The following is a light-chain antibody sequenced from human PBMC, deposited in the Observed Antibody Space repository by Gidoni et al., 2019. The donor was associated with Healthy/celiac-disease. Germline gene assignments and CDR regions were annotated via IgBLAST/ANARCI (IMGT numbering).Light chain of an antibody. Sequence: ELVLTQSPATLSLSPGERATLSCRASQSVSSYLAWYQQKPGQAPRLLIYDASNRATGIPARFSGRGSGTDCTLTISSLEPEDCAVYYCQQRSNWPPALTFXGXTKVEIK. J-gene: IGKJ4*01. CDR1: QSVSSY. V-gene: IGKV3-11*01. CDR3: QQRSNWPPALT. CDR2: DAS.